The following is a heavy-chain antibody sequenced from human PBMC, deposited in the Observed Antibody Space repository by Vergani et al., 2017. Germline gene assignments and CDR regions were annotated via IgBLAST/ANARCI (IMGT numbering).Heavy chain of an antibody. J-gene: IGHJ4*02. Sequence: EVQLLESGGGLVQPGGSLRLSCAASGFTFSSYAMSWVRQAPGKGLEWVSVIYSGGSSTYYADSVKGRFTISRDNSKNTLYLQMNSLRAEDTAVYYCARGIKFAWSGPVDYWGQGTLVTVSS. V-gene: IGHV3-23*03. D-gene: IGHD3-3*01. CDR1: GFTFSSYA. CDR3: ARGIKFAWSGPVDY. CDR2: IYSGGSST.